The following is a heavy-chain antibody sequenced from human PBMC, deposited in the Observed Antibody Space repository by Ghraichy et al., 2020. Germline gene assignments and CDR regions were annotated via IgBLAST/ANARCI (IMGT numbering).Heavy chain of an antibody. J-gene: IGHJ4*02. CDR1: GFAFSSHW. V-gene: IGHV3-7*03. D-gene: IGHD2-15*01. CDR3: TNALVAHYFYY. CDR2: IKQDGIER. Sequence: GGSLRLSCEASGFAFSSHWMIWVRQAPGKGLEWVANIKQDGIERYYVHSVKGRFTISRDDAKNSLYLQMNSLRAEDTAVYYCTNALVAHYFYYWGQGTLVTVSS.